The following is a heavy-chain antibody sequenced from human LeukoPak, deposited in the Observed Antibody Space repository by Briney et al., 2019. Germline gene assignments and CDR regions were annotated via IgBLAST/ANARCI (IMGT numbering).Heavy chain of an antibody. J-gene: IGHJ4*02. D-gene: IGHD2-21*02. V-gene: IGHV4-39*01. CDR2: IYYSGST. CDR1: GGSISSSSYY. CDR3: ARLLVVVTGGYYFDY. Sequence: SETLSLTCTVSGGSISSSSYYWGWIRQPPGKGLEWIGSIYYSGSTYYNPSLKSRVTISVDTSNNQFSLKLSSVTAADTAVYYCARLLVVVTGGYYFDYWGQGTLVTVSS.